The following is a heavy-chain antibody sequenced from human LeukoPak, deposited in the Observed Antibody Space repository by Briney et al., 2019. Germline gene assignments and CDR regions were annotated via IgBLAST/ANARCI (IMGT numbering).Heavy chain of an antibody. D-gene: IGHD6-13*01. CDR1: GYTFTSYD. J-gene: IGHJ4*02. V-gene: IGHV1-8*03. CDR2: MNPNSGNT. CDR3: ARGFGRRGQQLVGGDRDY. Sequence: ASVKLSCKASGYTFTSYDINWVRQATGQGLEWMGWMNPNSGNTGYAQKFQGRVTITRNNSISTVYMELSSLRSEDTAVYYCARGFGRRGQQLVGGDRDYWGQGTLVTVSS.